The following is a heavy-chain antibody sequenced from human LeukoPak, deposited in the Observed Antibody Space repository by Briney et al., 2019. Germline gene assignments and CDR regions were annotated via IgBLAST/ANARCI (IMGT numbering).Heavy chain of an antibody. Sequence: GGSLRLSCAASGFTFSSCWMSWVRQAPGKGLEWVANIKQDGSEKYHVDSVKGRFTISRDNAKNSLYLQMNSLRAEDTAVYYCARMIGDRLVPGYYFDYWGQGTLVTVSS. CDR2: IKQDGSEK. CDR3: ARMIGDRLVPGYYFDY. CDR1: GFTFSSCW. J-gene: IGHJ4*02. D-gene: IGHD6-19*01. V-gene: IGHV3-7*01.